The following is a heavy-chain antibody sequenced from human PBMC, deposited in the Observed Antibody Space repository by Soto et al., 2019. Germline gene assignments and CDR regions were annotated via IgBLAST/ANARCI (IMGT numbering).Heavy chain of an antibody. J-gene: IGHJ6*02. Sequence: GASVKVSCKASGYTFTSYDINWVRQATGQGLEWMGWMNPNSGNTGYAQKFQGRVTMTRNTSISTAYMELSSLRSEDTAAYYCARGRIQLWLPYYYYGMDVWGQGTTVTVSS. CDR2: MNPNSGNT. V-gene: IGHV1-8*01. CDR1: GYTFTSYD. CDR3: ARGRIQLWLPYYYYGMDV. D-gene: IGHD5-18*01.